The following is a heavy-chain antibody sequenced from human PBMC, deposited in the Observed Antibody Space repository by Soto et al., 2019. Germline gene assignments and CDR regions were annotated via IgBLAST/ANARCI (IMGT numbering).Heavy chain of an antibody. CDR1: GGTFSSYT. V-gene: IGHV1-69*02. CDR2: IIPILGIA. D-gene: IGHD3-10*01. J-gene: IGHJ5*02. Sequence: QVQLVQSGAEVKKPGSSVKVSCKASGGTFSSYTISWVRQAPGQGLEWMGRIIPILGIANYAQKFQGRVPITADKATSTAYMELSSLRSEDTAAYYCARVPNGSGSLNWFDPWGQGTLVTVSS. CDR3: ARVPNGSGSLNWFDP.